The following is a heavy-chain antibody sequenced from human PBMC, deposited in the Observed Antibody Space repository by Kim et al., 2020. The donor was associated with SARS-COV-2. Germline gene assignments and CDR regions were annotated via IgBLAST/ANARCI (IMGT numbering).Heavy chain of an antibody. V-gene: IGHV3-48*03. CDR3: VREPIQGDPFDY. D-gene: IGHD2-21*02. CDR2: ISVSGYTI. Sequence: GGSLRLSCAASGFTFSSYDMNWVRQAPGKGLEWVAYISVSGYTIYYTESVKGRFTISRDNAENSLYLQMTSLGAEDTAIYYCVREPIQGDPFDYWGQET. J-gene: IGHJ4*02. CDR1: GFTFSSYD.